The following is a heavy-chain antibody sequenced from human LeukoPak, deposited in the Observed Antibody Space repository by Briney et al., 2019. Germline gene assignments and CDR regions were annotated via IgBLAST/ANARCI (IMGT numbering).Heavy chain of an antibody. CDR2: IYTSGST. J-gene: IGHJ6*03. V-gene: IGHV4-61*02. CDR1: GGSISSGSYY. D-gene: IGHD3-10*02. Sequence: SETLSLTRTVSGGSISSGSYYWSWIRQPAGKGLEWIGRIYTSGSTNYNPSLKSRVTISVDTSKNQFSLKLSSVTAADTAVYYCARGVVRRSYYMDVWGKGTTVTISS. CDR3: ARGVVRRSYYMDV.